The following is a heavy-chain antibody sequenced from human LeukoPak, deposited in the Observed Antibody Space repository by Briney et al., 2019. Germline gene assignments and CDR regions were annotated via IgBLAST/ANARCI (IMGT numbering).Heavy chain of an antibody. D-gene: IGHD2-21*02. CDR1: GFTFSSYG. V-gene: IGHV3-33*06. J-gene: IGHJ4*02. CDR2: IWYDGSNK. CDR3: AKVGEYVSRGGCYSDY. Sequence: GRSLRLSCAASGFTFSSYGMHWVRQAPGKGLDWVAVIWYDGSNKYYADSVKGRFTISRDNSKNTLYLQMNSLRAEDTAVYYCAKVGEYVSRGGCYSDYWGQGTLVTVSP.